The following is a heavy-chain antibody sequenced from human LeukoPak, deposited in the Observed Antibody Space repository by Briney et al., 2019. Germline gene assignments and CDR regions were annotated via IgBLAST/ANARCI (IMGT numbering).Heavy chain of an antibody. CDR2: INPNSGGT. V-gene: IGHV1-2*02. Sequence: ASVKVSCKASGYTFTGYYMHWVRQAPGQGREGMGWINPNSGGTNYAQKFQGRVTMTRDTSISTAYMELSRLRSDDTAVYYCARVELAGAFDIWGQGTMVTVSS. D-gene: IGHD1-7*01. CDR3: ARVELAGAFDI. J-gene: IGHJ3*02. CDR1: GYTFTGYY.